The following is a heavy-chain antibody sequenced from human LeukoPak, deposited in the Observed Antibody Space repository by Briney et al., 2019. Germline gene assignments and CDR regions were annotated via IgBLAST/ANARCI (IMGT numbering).Heavy chain of an antibody. Sequence: PSETLSLTCTVSGGSISSYYWSWIRQPPGKGLEWIGYIYTSGSTNYNPSLKSRVTISVDTSKNQFSLKLSSVTAADPAVYYCARRGRFLEWFDPWGQGTLVTVSS. CDR3: ARRGRFLEWFDP. CDR1: GGSISSYY. J-gene: IGHJ5*02. CDR2: IYTSGST. D-gene: IGHD3-3*01. V-gene: IGHV4-4*09.